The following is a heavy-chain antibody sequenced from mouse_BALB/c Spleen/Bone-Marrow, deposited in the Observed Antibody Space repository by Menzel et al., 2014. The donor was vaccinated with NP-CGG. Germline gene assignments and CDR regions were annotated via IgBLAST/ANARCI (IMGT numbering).Heavy chain of an antibody. J-gene: IGHJ4*01. CDR3: ARHRDAMDY. D-gene: IGHD3-3*01. Sequence: EVKLMESGGDLVKPGGSLKLSCAASGFTFSSYGMSWVRQTPDKRLGWVATISSGGSYTYYPDSVKGRFTISRDNAKNTLYLQMSSLKSEDTAMYYCARHRDAMDYWGQGTSVTVSS. V-gene: IGHV5-6*01. CDR2: ISSGGSYT. CDR1: GFTFSSYG.